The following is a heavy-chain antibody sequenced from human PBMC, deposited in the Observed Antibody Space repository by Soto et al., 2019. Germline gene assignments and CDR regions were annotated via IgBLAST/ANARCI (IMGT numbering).Heavy chain of an antibody. Sequence: EVQLLESGGGLVQPGGSLRLSCAASGFTFSAYAMAWVRQAPGKGLDWVSTISASGVSTFYADSVKGRFTISRDNSKNTLYLQMNSLRAEDTAVFYCAKDLRSVTRDYWGQGTLVTVSS. D-gene: IGHD2-21*02. V-gene: IGHV3-23*01. CDR2: ISASGVST. J-gene: IGHJ4*02. CDR3: AKDLRSVTRDY. CDR1: GFTFSAYA.